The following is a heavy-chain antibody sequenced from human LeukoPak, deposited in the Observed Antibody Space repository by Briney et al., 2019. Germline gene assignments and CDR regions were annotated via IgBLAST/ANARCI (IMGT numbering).Heavy chain of an antibody. Sequence: GGSLRLSCAASGFTFGTYWMSWVRQAPGKGLEWVANIKQDGSEKYYVDSVKGRFTISRDNAKNSLYLQMNSLRAEDTAVYYCARDIFGGTYYYDSSGSKGYFGCWGQGTLVTVSS. D-gene: IGHD3-22*01. CDR3: ARDIFGGTYYYDSSGSKGYFGC. CDR2: IKQDGSEK. V-gene: IGHV3-7*01. J-gene: IGHJ4*02. CDR1: GFTFGTYW.